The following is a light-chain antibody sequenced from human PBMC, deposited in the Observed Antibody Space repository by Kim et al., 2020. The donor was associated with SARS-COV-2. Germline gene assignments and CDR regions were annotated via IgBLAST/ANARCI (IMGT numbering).Light chain of an antibody. Sequence: QSVLTQPPSVSGAPGQRVTISCNGSSSNIGAGYDVHWYQQLPGTAPKLLIYGNNNRPSGVPDRFSGSKSGTSASLAITGLQAEDEADYYCQSYDSSLSDSIFGGGTQLTVL. CDR3: QSYDSSLSDSI. CDR1: SSNIGAGYD. CDR2: GNN. J-gene: IGLJ2*01. V-gene: IGLV1-40*01.